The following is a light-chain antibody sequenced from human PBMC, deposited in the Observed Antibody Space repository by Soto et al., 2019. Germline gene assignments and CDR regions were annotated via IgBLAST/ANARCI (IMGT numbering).Light chain of an antibody. CDR3: NSFRVSHLYV. Sequence: SVMPQPASVSGSPGQTITISCTGTSSDIGGYNAVSWYQHHPGKAPKLIIYEVTHRPSGVSDRFSASKSGNTASLTISGLQAEDEADYYCNSFRVSHLYVFGTGTKVTVL. CDR1: SSDIGGYNA. CDR2: EVT. J-gene: IGLJ1*01. V-gene: IGLV2-14*01.